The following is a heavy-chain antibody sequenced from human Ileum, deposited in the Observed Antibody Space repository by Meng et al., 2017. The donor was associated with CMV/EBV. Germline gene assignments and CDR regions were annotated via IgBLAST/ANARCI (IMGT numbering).Heavy chain of an antibody. CDR3: ARGAYYYDSSGYYGALDY. CDR2: SSSNNSYI. CDR1: FTFSSNS. Sequence: FTFSSNSWIWDRQAPGKGMEWVSASSSNNSYINYAVSVKCRFTISRDNDKNSLYLQMNRLRAEDTAVYYCARGAYYYDSSGYYGALDYWGQGTLVTVSS. V-gene: IGHV3-21*01. J-gene: IGHJ4*02. D-gene: IGHD3-22*01.